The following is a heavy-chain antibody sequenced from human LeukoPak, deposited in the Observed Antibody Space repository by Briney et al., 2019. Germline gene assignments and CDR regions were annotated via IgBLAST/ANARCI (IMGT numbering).Heavy chain of an antibody. J-gene: IGHJ6*02. Sequence: ASVKVSCKASGYTFTSYGISWVRQAPGQGLEWMGWISAYNGNTNYAQKLQGRVTMTTDTSTSTAYMELRSLRSDDTAVYYCASDHSSGWYFSDYYYYGMDVWGQGTTVTVSS. CDR1: GYTFTSYG. CDR3: ASDHSSGWYFSDYYYYGMDV. CDR2: ISAYNGNT. D-gene: IGHD6-19*01. V-gene: IGHV1-18*01.